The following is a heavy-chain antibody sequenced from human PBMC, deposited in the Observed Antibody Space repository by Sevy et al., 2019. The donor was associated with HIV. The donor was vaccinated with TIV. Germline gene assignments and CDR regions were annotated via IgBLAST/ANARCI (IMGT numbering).Heavy chain of an antibody. CDR1: GYTLTELS. CDR2: FDPEDGET. J-gene: IGHJ6*02. V-gene: IGHV1-24*01. D-gene: IGHD3-10*01. Sequence: ASVKVSCKVSGYTLTELSMHWVRQAPGKGLEWMGGFDPEDGETIYAQKFQGRVTMTEDTSTDTAYMELSSLRSEDTAVDYCATERFYANLGYYYYGMDVWGQGTTVTVSS. CDR3: ATERFYANLGYYYYGMDV.